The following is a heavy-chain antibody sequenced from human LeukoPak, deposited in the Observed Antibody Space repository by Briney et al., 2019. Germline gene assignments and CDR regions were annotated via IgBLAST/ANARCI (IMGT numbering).Heavy chain of an antibody. J-gene: IGHJ3*02. CDR2: IYYSGST. Sequence: PSETLSLTCTVSGGSISSYYWSWIRQPPGKGLEWIGYIYYSGSTNYNPSLKGRVTISVDTSKNQFSLKLSSVTAADTAVYYCAREMVAAAGAFDIWGQGTMVTVSS. V-gene: IGHV4-59*01. CDR1: GGSISSYY. CDR3: AREMVAAAGAFDI. D-gene: IGHD6-13*01.